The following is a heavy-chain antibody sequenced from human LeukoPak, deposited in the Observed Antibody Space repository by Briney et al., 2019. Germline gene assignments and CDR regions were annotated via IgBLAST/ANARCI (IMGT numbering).Heavy chain of an antibody. CDR1: GYTFTSYG. CDR3: ARDWLGYCSSTSCYETVGAFDI. J-gene: IGHJ3*02. Sequence: ASVKVSCTASGYTFTSYGISWVRQAPGQGLEWMGWISAYNGNTNYAQKLQGRVTMTTDTSTSTAYMELRSLRSDDTAVYYCARDWLGYCSSTSCYETVGAFDIWGQGTMVTVSS. CDR2: ISAYNGNT. V-gene: IGHV1-18*01. D-gene: IGHD2-2*01.